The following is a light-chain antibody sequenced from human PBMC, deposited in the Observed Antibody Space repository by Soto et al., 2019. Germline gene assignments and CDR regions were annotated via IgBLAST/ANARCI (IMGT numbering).Light chain of an antibody. Sequence: EIVWTQSPATLSLSPGERATLSCRASQSVSSYLAWYQQKPGQAPRLLIYDASNRATGIPARFSGSGSGTDFTLTISSLEPEDFAVYYCQQRSNWPPGYTCGQETKLAIK. CDR2: DAS. V-gene: IGKV3-11*01. J-gene: IGKJ2*01. CDR1: QSVSSY. CDR3: QQRSNWPPGYT.